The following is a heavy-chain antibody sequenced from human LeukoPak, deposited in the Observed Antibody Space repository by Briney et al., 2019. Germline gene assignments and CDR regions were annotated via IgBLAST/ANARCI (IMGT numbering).Heavy chain of an antibody. Sequence: ASVKVSCKASGYTFTSYYMHWVRQAPGQGLEWMGIINPSGGSTSYAQKFQGRVTMTRDTSISTTYMELRSLRSDDTAVYYCARALLTTVTEGPWGQGTLVTVSS. CDR1: GYTFTSYY. V-gene: IGHV1-46*01. CDR3: ARALLTTVTEGP. CDR2: INPSGGST. J-gene: IGHJ5*02. D-gene: IGHD4-17*01.